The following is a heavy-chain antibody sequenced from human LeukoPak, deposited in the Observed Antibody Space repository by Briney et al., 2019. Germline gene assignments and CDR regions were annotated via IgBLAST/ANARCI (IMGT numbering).Heavy chain of an antibody. CDR3: ATLMRGPTGYSGYGGEDY. J-gene: IGHJ4*02. CDR1: GFTFSNYA. CDR2: ITGSGGTT. V-gene: IGHV3-23*01. D-gene: IGHD5-12*01. Sequence: PGGSLRLSCAASGFTFSNYAMTWVRQAQGKGLQWVSAITGSGGTTYYADSVKGRFAISGDNSKNTLYLQMNSLRAEDTAVYYCATLMRGPTGYSGYGGEDYWGQGTLVTVSS.